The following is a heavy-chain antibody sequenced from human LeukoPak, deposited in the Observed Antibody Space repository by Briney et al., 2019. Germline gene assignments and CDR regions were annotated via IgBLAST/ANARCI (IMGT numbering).Heavy chain of an antibody. Sequence: PGRSLRLSCAASGFTFSTYAMHWVRQAPGKGLEWVAVISYDGGNKYYADSVKGRFTISRDNSKNTLYLQMNSLRAEDTAVYYCARESSNWGLYYFDYWGQGTLVTVSS. V-gene: IGHV3-30-3*01. J-gene: IGHJ4*02. CDR3: ARESSNWGLYYFDY. CDR1: GFTFSTYA. D-gene: IGHD7-27*01. CDR2: ISYDGGNK.